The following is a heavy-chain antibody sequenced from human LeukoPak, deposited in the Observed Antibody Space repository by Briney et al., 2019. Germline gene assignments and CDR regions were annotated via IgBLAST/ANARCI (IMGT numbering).Heavy chain of an antibody. CDR1: GFTFSSYE. V-gene: IGHV3-23*01. CDR2: ISGSGGST. J-gene: IGHJ3*02. CDR3: AKDVPLFAAAAGHAFDI. Sequence: PGGSLRLSCAASGFTFSSYEMSWVRQAPGKGLEWVSAISGSGGSTYYADSVKGRFTISRDNSKNTLYLQMNSLRAEDTAVYYCAKDVPLFAAAAGHAFDIWGQGTMVTVSS. D-gene: IGHD6-13*01.